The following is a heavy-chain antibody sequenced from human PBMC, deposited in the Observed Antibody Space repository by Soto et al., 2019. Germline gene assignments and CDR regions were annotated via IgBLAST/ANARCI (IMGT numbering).Heavy chain of an antibody. CDR1: GGSISSYY. CDR3: ARGISASNSWFYYYGMDV. CDR2: IYYSGST. Sequence: SETLSLTCTVSGGSISSYYWSWIRQPPGNGLEWIGYIYYSGSTNYNPSLKSRVTISVDTSKNQFSLKLSSVTAADTAVYYCARGISASNSWFYYYGMDVWGQETTVTVSS. J-gene: IGHJ6*02. V-gene: IGHV4-59*01. D-gene: IGHD6-13*01.